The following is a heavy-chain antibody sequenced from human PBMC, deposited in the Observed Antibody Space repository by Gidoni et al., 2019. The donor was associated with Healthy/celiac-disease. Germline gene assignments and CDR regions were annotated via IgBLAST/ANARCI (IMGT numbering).Heavy chain of an antibody. J-gene: IGHJ4*02. V-gene: IGHV3-21*01. CDR3: ARDTESGQLLHDY. D-gene: IGHD2-2*01. CDR2: ISSSSTYI. CDR1: GFTLSNHN. Sequence: EVQLVESGGGLVKPGGSLRLSCAASGFTLSNHNMNWVRQAPGKGLEWVSSISSSSTYIYYADSVKGRFTISRDNAKNSLYLQMNSLRAEDTAVYYCARDTESGQLLHDYWGQGTLVTVSS.